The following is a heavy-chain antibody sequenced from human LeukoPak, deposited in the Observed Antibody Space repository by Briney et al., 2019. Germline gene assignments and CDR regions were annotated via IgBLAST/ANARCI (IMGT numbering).Heavy chain of an antibody. V-gene: IGHV4-39*01. D-gene: IGHD2-2*01. J-gene: IGHJ5*02. CDR2: IYYSGST. Sequence: SETLSLTCTVSGGSISSSGYYWGWIRQPPGKGLEWIGSIYYSGSTYYNPSLKSRVTISVDTSKNQFSLKLSSVTAADTAVYYWARQKSHGGGGKDQLPDTWGQGTLVTVSS. CDR3: ARQKSHGGGGKDQLPDT. CDR1: GGSISSSGYY.